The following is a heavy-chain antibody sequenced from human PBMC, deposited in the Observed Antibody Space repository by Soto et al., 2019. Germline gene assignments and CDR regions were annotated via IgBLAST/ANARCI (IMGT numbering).Heavy chain of an antibody. J-gene: IGHJ4*02. V-gene: IGHV1-69*06. D-gene: IGHD3-22*01. CDR2: IIPIFGTA. CDR1: GGTFSSYA. CDR3: ASTLYYYDSSGYDHFDY. Sequence: GASVKVSCKASGGTFSSYAISWVRQAPGQGLEWMGGIIPIFGTANYAQKFQGRVTITADKSTSTAYMELSSLRSEDTAVYYCASTLYYYDSSGYDHFDYWGQGTLVTVSS.